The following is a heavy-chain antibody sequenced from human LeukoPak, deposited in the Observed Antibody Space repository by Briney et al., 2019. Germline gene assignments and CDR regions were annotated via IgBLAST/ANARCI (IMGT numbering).Heavy chain of an antibody. CDR3: ARAPSEIGGYYPEYFRH. CDR1: GFTFSSYW. D-gene: IGHD3-3*01. J-gene: IGHJ1*01. V-gene: IGHV3-74*01. Sequence: GGSLRLSCAPSGFTFSSYWMHWVRHAPGKGLVWVSRIKSDGKTNYAASVKGRFTSSRDNAKNTVSLQMNSLRAEDTGVYYCARAPSEIGGYYPEYFRHWGQGTLVTVSS. CDR2: IKSDGKT.